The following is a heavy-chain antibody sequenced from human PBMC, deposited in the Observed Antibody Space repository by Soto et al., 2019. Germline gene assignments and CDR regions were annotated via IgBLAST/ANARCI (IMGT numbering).Heavy chain of an antibody. J-gene: IGHJ3*02. CDR2: IVVDSGNT. V-gene: IGHV1-58*01. Sequence: ASVKVSCKASGFTFTSSAVQWVRQARGQRLEWIGWIVVDSGNTNYAQKFQERVTITRDMSTSTAYMELSSLRSEDTAVYYCAAAVGAMDAFDIWGQGTMVTVSS. CDR3: AAAVGAMDAFDI. CDR1: GFTFTSSA. D-gene: IGHD1-26*01.